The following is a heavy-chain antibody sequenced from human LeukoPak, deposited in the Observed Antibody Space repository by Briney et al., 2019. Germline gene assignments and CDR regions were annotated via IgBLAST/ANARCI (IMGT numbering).Heavy chain of an antibody. J-gene: IGHJ1*01. V-gene: IGHV6-1*01. D-gene: IGHD6-25*01. Sequence: SQTLSLTFAIFGDSVSINSAAWNWIRQSPSRGLEWLGRTYYRSKWYNGDAVSVKSRITISAGTSKNQVSLQLNSVTPEDTAVYYCARASGWIVDWGQGTLVTVS. CDR3: ARASGWIVD. CDR1: GDSVSINSAA. CDR2: TYYRSKWYN.